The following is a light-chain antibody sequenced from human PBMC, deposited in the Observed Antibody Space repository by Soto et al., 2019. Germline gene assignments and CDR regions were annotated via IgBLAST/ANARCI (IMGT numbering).Light chain of an antibody. CDR2: GNS. CDR1: SSNIGAGYD. CDR3: QSYDSSLSGYV. Sequence: SVLTQPPSVSGAPGQRVTISCTGSSSNIGAGYDVHWYQQLPGTAPKLLIYGNSIRPSGVPDRFSGSKSGTSASLAITGLQAEDEADYYCQSYDSSLSGYVFGTGTKVTVL. V-gene: IGLV1-40*01. J-gene: IGLJ1*01.